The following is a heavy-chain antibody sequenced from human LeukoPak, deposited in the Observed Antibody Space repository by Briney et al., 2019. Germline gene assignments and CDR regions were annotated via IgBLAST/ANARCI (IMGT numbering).Heavy chain of an antibody. D-gene: IGHD6-19*01. CDR3: ARDGVGSSGWYTLDY. CDR1: GYTFTSYG. J-gene: IGHJ4*02. CDR2: ISAYNGNT. Sequence: ASVKVSCKASGYTFTSYGISWVRQAPGQGLEWMGWISAYNGNTNYAQKLQGRVTMTTDTSTSTAYMDLRSLRSDDTAVYYCARDGVGSSGWYTLDYWGQGTLVTVSS. V-gene: IGHV1-18*01.